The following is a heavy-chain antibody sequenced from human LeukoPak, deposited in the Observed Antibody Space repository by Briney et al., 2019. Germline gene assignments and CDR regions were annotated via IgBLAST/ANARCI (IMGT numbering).Heavy chain of an antibody. D-gene: IGHD3-9*01. CDR3: ARVVNWLADY. CDR1: GFTVSSNF. V-gene: IGHV3-53*05. Sequence: PGGSLRLSCAASGFTVSSNFMSWVRQAPGKGLEWVSIIYCGGSTYYADSVKGRFTISRDNSKNTLYLQMNSLRAEDTAVYYCARVVNWLADYWGQGTLVTVSS. CDR2: IYCGGST. J-gene: IGHJ4*02.